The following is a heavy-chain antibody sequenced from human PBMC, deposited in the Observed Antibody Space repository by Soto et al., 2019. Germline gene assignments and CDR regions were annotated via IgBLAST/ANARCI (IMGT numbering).Heavy chain of an antibody. J-gene: IGHJ4*02. D-gene: IGHD4-17*01. CDR2: ISYDGSNK. CDR3: AKDPWYGDYPATTFDY. Sequence: QVQLVESGGGVVQPGRSLRLSCAASGFTFSSYGMHWVRQAPGKGLEWVAVISYDGSNKYYADSVKGRFTISRDNSKNTRYLQMNSLRAEDTAVYYCAKDPWYGDYPATTFDYWGQGTLVTVSS. CDR1: GFTFSSYG. V-gene: IGHV3-30*18.